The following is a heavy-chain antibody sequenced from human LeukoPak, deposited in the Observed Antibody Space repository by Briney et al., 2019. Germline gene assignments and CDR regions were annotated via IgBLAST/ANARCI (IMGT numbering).Heavy chain of an antibody. D-gene: IGHD6-13*01. J-gene: IGHJ3*02. Sequence: GESLQISCKGSGYSFTSYWIGWVRQMPGKGLEWMGIIYPGDSDTRYSPSFQGQVTISADKSISTAYLQWSSLKASDTAMYYCAGLSRGYSSSPNDAFDIWGQGTMVTVSS. CDR1: GYSFTSYW. V-gene: IGHV5-51*01. CDR3: AGLSRGYSSSPNDAFDI. CDR2: IYPGDSDT.